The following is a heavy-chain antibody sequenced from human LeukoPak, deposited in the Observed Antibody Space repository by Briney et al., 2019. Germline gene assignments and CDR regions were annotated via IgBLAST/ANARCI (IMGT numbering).Heavy chain of an antibody. Sequence: PGGSLRLSCAASGFTFSSYAMSWVRQAPGKGLEWASEITSRGSNTYYADSVKGRLAISRDNSKKTLYLQMNSLRAEDTAIYYCAKPSSTGWYVDSWGQGTLVTVSS. CDR3: AKPSSTGWYVDS. V-gene: IGHV3-23*01. D-gene: IGHD6-19*01. CDR1: GFTFSSYA. J-gene: IGHJ4*02. CDR2: ITSRGSNT.